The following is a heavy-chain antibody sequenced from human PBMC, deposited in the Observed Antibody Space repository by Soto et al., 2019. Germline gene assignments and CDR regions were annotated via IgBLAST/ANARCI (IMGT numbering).Heavy chain of an antibody. J-gene: IGHJ4*02. CDR3: ARVFATVTTCQLGY. CDR1: GGSISSDDYY. V-gene: IGHV4-30-4*01. CDR2: ISYSGNT. Sequence: QVQLQESGPGLVKPSQTLSLTCTVSGGSISSDDYYWSWIRQPPGKGLEWIGYISYSGNTYYNQSLQSRVTISADTSKNQFSLKLSSVTAEDTAVYYCARVFATVTTCQLGYWGQGTLVTVSS. D-gene: IGHD4-4*01.